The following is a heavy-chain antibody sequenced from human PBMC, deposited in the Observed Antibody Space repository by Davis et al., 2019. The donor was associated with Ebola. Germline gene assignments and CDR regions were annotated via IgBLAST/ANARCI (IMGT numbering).Heavy chain of an antibody. V-gene: IGHV3-49*04. CDR3: RAEGRFDY. J-gene: IGHJ4*02. CDR2: MRSKAYGGTT. CDR1: GFTFGDYA. Sequence: PGGSLRLSCTTSGFTFGDYAMSWVRQAPGKGLEWVGFMRSKAYGGTTEYAASVKGRFTISRDDSKNIAYLQMSSLKTEDTAVYYCRAEGRFDYWGQGTLVTVSS.